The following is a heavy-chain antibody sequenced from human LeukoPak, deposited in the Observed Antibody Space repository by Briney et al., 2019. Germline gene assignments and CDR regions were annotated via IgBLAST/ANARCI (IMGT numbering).Heavy chain of an antibody. J-gene: IGHJ4*02. D-gene: IGHD3-3*01. CDR2: IYPGDSDT. V-gene: IGHV5-51*01. CDR1: GYSFTTYW. Sequence: GESLQISCKGSGYSFTTYWIGWVRQMPGKGLEWMGIIYPGDSDTIYSPSFQGQVTISADKSISTAYLQWSSLRASDTAMYFCARGVNYDFWSGHFDYWGQGTLVTVSS. CDR3: ARGVNYDFWSGHFDY.